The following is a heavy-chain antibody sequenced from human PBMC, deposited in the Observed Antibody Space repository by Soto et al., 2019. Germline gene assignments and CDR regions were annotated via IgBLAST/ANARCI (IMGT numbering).Heavy chain of an antibody. Sequence: SETLSLTCAVSGGSISSGDYYWSWIRQHPGKGLEWIGRIFYSGSTYYNPSLKSRMTMSVDTSKNQFSLKLNSVTAADTAVYFCARAGGVELAVWYYFDYWGQGTLVTVSS. CDR3: ARAGGVELAVWYYFDY. V-gene: IGHV4-31*11. J-gene: IGHJ4*02. D-gene: IGHD2-8*02. CDR2: IFYSGST. CDR1: GGSISSGDYY.